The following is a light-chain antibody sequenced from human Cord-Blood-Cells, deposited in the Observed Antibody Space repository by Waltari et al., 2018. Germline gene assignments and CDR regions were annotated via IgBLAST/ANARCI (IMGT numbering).Light chain of an antibody. CDR2: SNN. CDR1: SPNIGRNT. V-gene: IGLV1-44*01. J-gene: IGLJ1*01. Sequence: QSVLTQPPSASGTPGQRVPLSCSGSSPNIGRNTVNWYQQLPGTAPKLLIYSNNQRPSGVPDRFSGSKSGTSASLAISGLQSEDEADYYCAAWDDSLNGYVFGTGTKVTVL. CDR3: AAWDDSLNGYV.